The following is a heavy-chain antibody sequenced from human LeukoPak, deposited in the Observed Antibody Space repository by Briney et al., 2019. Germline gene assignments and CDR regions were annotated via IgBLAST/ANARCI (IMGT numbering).Heavy chain of an antibody. CDR1: GGSISNTFYY. CDR3: AMDSSGYYYVVPTFDY. CDR2: INYSGST. Sequence: SETLSLTCTVSGGSISNTFYYWGWIRQPPGKGLEWIGSINYSGSTYYNPSLKSRVTISVDTSKNQFSLKLSSVTAADTAVYYCAMDSSGYYYVVPTFDYWGQGTLVTVSS. D-gene: IGHD3-22*01. J-gene: IGHJ4*02. V-gene: IGHV4-39*07.